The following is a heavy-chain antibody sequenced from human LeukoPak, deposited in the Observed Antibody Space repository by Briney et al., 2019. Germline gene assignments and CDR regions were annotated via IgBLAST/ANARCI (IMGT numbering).Heavy chain of an antibody. CDR1: GFTFSIYG. CDR2: IINSGGAT. J-gene: IGHJ4*02. V-gene: IGHV3-23*01. D-gene: IGHD5-12*01. CDR3: ARRGLSGSYYFDS. Sequence: GGSLRLSCAASGFTFSIYGMSWVRQAPAKGLEWVSSIINSGGATFYADSVKGRLTISRDNSKNTLYLQMNSLGAEDTAIYYCARRGLSGSYYFDSWGQGTLVTVSS.